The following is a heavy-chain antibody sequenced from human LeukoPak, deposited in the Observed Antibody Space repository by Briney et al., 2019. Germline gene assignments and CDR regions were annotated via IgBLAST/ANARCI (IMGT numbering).Heavy chain of an antibody. V-gene: IGHV1-2*02. CDR1: GYTFTCYY. Sequence: ASVRVSCKASGYTFTCYYMHWVRQGPGQGLEWMGWINPNSGGTNYAQKFQGRVTMTRDTSISTAYMEPSRLRSDDTAVYYCARDVVVVPAASPSWFDPWGQGTLVTVPS. J-gene: IGHJ5*02. D-gene: IGHD2-2*01. CDR3: ARDVVVVPAASPSWFDP. CDR2: INPNSGGT.